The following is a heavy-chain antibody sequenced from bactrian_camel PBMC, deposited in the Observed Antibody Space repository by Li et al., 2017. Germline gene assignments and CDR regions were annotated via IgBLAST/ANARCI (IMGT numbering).Heavy chain of an antibody. CDR1: GPLWGSRF. J-gene: IGHJ4*01. D-gene: IGHD2*01. V-gene: IGHV3-3*01. CDR3: AAGTCTMSNYCRCSLRVGSFDD. CDR2: ISTGTGVGRS. Sequence: HVQLVESGGGSVQAGGSLTLSCRASGPLWGSRFMARFRQAPGKEREGVATISTGTGVGRSYYTDSVGGRFTISQDNAKNTVYLQMNSLKPEDTASYYCAAGTCTMSNYCRCSLRVGSFDDWGQGTQVTVS.